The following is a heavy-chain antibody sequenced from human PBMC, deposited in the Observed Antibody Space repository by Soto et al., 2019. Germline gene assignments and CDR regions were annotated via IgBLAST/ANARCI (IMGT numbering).Heavy chain of an antibody. CDR3: ARGHYYDSSGDYMDV. CDR1: GYTFTSYG. D-gene: IGHD3-22*01. Sequence: ASVKVSCKASGYTFTSYGISWVRQAPGQGLERMGWISAYNGNTNYAQKLQGRVTMTTDTSTSTAYMELRSLRSDDTAVYYCARGHYYDSSGDYMDVWGQGTTVTVSS. V-gene: IGHV1-18*01. CDR2: ISAYNGNT. J-gene: IGHJ6*02.